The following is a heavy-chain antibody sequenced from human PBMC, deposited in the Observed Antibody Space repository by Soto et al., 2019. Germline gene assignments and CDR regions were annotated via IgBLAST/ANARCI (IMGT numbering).Heavy chain of an antibody. Sequence: SVKVSCKASGGTFSSYRINWVRQAPGQGLEWVGGIVPIYRTADYAQKFQGRVTITADESARTAYMELRSLKSQDTAVYYCARDSGAKLSSSWGQGTLVTISS. D-gene: IGHD6-13*01. CDR3: ARDSGAKLSSS. J-gene: IGHJ4*02. CDR1: GGTFSSYR. CDR2: IVPIYRTA. V-gene: IGHV1-69*13.